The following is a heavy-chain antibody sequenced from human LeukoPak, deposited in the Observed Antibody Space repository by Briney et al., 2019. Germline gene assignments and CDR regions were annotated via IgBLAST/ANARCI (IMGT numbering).Heavy chain of an antibody. J-gene: IGHJ6*04. CDR1: GGTFSSYA. Sequence: GASVTVSCKASGGTFSSYAISWVRQAPGQGLEWMGGIISDFNITHYPQKFQGRVTITADDSTSTAYMELSSLRFEDTAVYYCSKDLYGMDVWGRGTTVTVSS. CDR2: IISDFNIT. CDR3: SKDLYGMDV. V-gene: IGHV1-69*01.